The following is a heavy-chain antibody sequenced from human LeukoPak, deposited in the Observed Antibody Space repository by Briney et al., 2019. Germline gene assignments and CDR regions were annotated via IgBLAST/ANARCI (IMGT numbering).Heavy chain of an antibody. CDR2: INHSGST. V-gene: IGHV4-34*01. CDR1: GGSFSGYY. CDR3: ARGRYYGSGYFDY. Sequence: SETLSLTCAVYGGSFSGYYWSWIRQPPGKGLEWIGEINHSGSTNYNPSLKSRVTISVDTSKNQFSLRLSSVTAADTAVYYCARGRYYGSGYFDYWGQGTLVTVSS. J-gene: IGHJ4*02. D-gene: IGHD3-10*01.